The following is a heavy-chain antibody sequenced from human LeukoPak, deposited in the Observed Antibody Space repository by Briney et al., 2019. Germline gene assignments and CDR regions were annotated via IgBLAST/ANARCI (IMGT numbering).Heavy chain of an antibody. CDR3: CLYSYAVIWAFDI. Sequence: GASVKVSCKASGYTFTSYYMHWVRQAPGQGLEWMGIINPSSGSTSYAQKFQGRVTMTRDMSTSTVYMELSSLRSDDTAVYYCCLYSYAVIWAFDIWGQGTMVTVSS. CDR2: INPSSGST. CDR1: GYTFTSYY. J-gene: IGHJ3*02. V-gene: IGHV1-46*01. D-gene: IGHD5-18*01.